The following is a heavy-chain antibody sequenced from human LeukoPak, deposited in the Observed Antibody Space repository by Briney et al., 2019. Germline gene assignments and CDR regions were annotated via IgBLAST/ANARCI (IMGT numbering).Heavy chain of an antibody. CDR3: AKATKYSYASDY. J-gene: IGHJ4*02. CDR1: GFTFSSYA. V-gene: IGHV3-23*01. CDR2: ISGPACSW. Sequence: PGGSLRLSCAASGFTFSSYAMSWVRQAPGKGLEWVSAISGPACSWDYADSVKGRFTISRDNSKNTLYLQMNSLRADDTAGYYCAKATKYSYASDYWGQGTLVTVSS. D-gene: IGHD5-18*01.